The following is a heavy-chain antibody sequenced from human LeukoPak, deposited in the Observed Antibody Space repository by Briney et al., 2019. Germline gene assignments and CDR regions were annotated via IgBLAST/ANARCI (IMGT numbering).Heavy chain of an antibody. CDR1: GGSISSYY. J-gene: IGHJ4*02. CDR3: ARGHGYNNGYPYFDS. Sequence: PSETLSLTCTVSGGSISSYYWSWIWQPPGKGLEWIGFVYDTGRTTYPAKTNYNPSLAGRVTMSMDTSKNQFSLKLSSVTAADSAVYFCARGHGYNNGYPYFDSWGQGTLVSVSS. V-gene: IGHV4-59*01. CDR2: VYDTGRT. D-gene: IGHD5-12*01.